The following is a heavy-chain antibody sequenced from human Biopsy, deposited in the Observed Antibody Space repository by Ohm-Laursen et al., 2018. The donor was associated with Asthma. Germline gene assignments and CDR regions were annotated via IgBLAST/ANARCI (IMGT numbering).Heavy chain of an antibody. D-gene: IGHD6-25*01. CDR3: ARVFESSEWGPFYHFGLDV. CDR2: ISPVFGST. Sequence: GASVKVSCKASGGMFGNYAISWVRQAPGLGLEWMGGISPVFGSTNIAQKFQGRVTISADIFTKTAYLEVSSLRAEDTAIYYCARVFESSEWGPFYHFGLDVWGQGTTVAVSS. V-gene: IGHV1-69*06. CDR1: GGMFGNYA. J-gene: IGHJ6*02.